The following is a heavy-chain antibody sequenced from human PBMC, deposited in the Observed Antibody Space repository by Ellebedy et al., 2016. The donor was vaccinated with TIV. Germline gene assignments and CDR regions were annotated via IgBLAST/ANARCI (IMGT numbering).Heavy chain of an antibody. CDR1: GFIFSDYW. CDR3: ARDGGSGSYWEGFDY. CDR2: IKGDGSEK. D-gene: IGHD3-10*01. Sequence: GGSLRLSCAASGFIFSDYWMTWVRQAPGKGLEWVANIKGDGSEKYYVDSVKGRFTISRDNARNSLYLQMSSLRVEDTAVYYCARDGGSGSYWEGFDYWGQGTLVTVSS. J-gene: IGHJ4*02. V-gene: IGHV3-7*01.